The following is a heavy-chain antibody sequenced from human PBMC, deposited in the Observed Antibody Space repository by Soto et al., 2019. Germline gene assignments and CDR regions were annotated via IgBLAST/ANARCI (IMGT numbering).Heavy chain of an antibody. CDR1: GFTFSSYW. V-gene: IGHV3-7*05. CDR3: ARDQTSRYCSGGSCYSGWFDP. D-gene: IGHD2-15*01. CDR2: IKQDGSEK. Sequence: EVQLVESGGGLVQPGGSLRLSCAASGFTFSSYWMSWVRQAPGKGLEWVANIKQDGSEKYYVDSVKGRFTISRDNAKSSLYLQMNSLRAEDTAVYYCARDQTSRYCSGGSCYSGWFDPWGQGTLVTVSS. J-gene: IGHJ5*02.